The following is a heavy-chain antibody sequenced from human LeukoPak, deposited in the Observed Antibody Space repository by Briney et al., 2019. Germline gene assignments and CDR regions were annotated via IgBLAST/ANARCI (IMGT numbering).Heavy chain of an antibody. J-gene: IGHJ2*01. CDR1: GFTLSSYW. D-gene: IGHD1-1*01. Sequence: GGSLRLSCAASGFTLSSYWMGWVREVPGKGLEWVANIKEDGSERNYVDSVKGRFTIFRDNAKNSLYLQMNSLRGEDTAVYYCAREQLPERYFDLWGRGTLVTVSS. CDR3: AREQLPERYFDL. V-gene: IGHV3-7*01. CDR2: IKEDGSER.